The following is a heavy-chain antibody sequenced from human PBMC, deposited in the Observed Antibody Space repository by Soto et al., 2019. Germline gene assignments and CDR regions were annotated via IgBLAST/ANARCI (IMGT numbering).Heavy chain of an antibody. CDR2: ISYDGSNK. D-gene: IGHD3-3*01. V-gene: IGHV3-30-3*01. CDR3: ARGPIGIFGVALVDP. J-gene: IGHJ5*02. CDR1: GFTFSSYA. Sequence: QVQLVESGGGVVQPGRSLRLSCAASGFTFSSYAMHWVRQAPGKGLEWVAVISYDGSNKYYADSVKDRFTISRDNSKNTLYLQMNSLRAEDTAVYYCARGPIGIFGVALVDPWGQGTLVTVSS.